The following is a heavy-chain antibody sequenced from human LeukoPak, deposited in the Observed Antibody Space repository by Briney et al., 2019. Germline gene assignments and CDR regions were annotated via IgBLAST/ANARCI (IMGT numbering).Heavy chain of an antibody. J-gene: IGHJ5*02. V-gene: IGHV1-2*02. CDR1: GYTFTGYY. CDR2: INPNSGGT. CDR3: ARDNIAAAGIFDPVGWFDP. Sequence: ASVKVSCTASGYTFTGYYMHWVRQAPGQGLEWMGWINPNSGGTNYAQKFQGRVTMTRDTSISTAYMELSRLRSDNTAVYYCARDNIAAAGIFDPVGWFDPWGQGTLVTVSS. D-gene: IGHD6-13*01.